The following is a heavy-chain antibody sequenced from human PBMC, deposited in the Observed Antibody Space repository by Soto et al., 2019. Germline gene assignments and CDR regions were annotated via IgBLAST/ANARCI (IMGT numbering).Heavy chain of an antibody. J-gene: IGHJ5*02. CDR2: VHSSGIT. D-gene: IGHD3-16*01. CDR1: GGSVSNDNFY. Sequence: SETLSLTCTVSGGSVSNDNFYWSWIRQPPGKGLGWIGYVHSSGITNYNPSLKRRVTISVDTSRNQFSLRLSSATAADTAVYYCARGLTMGQLPSHFDHWGQGTLVTVSS. V-gene: IGHV4-61*01. CDR3: ARGLTMGQLPSHFDH.